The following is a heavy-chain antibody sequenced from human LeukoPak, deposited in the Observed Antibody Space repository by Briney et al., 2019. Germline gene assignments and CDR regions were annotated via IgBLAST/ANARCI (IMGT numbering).Heavy chain of an antibody. CDR2: ITGSDDRT. CDR1: GRTFSSAS. CDR3: AKGPLRGSGYHPDY. Sequence: PGGSLSLSCAVCGRTFSSASMTWVRQAPGKGLEWVSTITGSDDRTCYVDSVKRRSTISRDYSKNTLHLQMNSLRVEDTAIYDCAKGPLRGSGYHPDYWGQGTLVTVSS. V-gene: IGHV3-23*01. D-gene: IGHD3-22*01. J-gene: IGHJ4*02.